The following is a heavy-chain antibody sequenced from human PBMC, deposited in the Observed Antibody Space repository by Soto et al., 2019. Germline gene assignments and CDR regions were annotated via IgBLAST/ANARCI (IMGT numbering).Heavy chain of an antibody. CDR1: GFTFSSYG. D-gene: IGHD6-25*01. CDR3: AREGAGYSSGRGGGFDY. V-gene: IGHV3-33*01. J-gene: IGHJ4*02. Sequence: GGSLRLSCAASGFTFSSYGMHWVRQAPGKGLEWVAVIWYDGSNKYYADSVKGRFTISRDNSKNTLYLQMNSLRAEDTAVYYCAREGAGYSSGRGGGFDYWGQGTLVTVSS. CDR2: IWYDGSNK.